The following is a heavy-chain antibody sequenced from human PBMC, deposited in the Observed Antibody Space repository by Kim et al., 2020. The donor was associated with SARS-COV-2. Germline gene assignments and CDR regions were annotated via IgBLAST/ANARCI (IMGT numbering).Heavy chain of an antibody. V-gene: IGHV1-24*01. CDR3: ATVSYDSVGYYFDY. J-gene: IGHJ4*02. D-gene: IGHD3-22*01. Sequence: AQKVQGRVTMTDDTYTDTAYMELSSLRSEDTAVYYCATVSYDSVGYYFDYWGQGTLVTVSS.